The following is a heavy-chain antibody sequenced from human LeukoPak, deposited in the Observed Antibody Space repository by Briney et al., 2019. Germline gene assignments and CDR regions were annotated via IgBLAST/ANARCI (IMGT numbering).Heavy chain of an antibody. Sequence: SETLSLTCTVSGGSISSYYWSWIRQPAGKGLEWIGRIYTSGSTNYNPSLKSRITMSVDTSKDQFSLTLSSVTAADTAVYYCARESWWSSSWFHAFDIWGQGTMVTVSS. J-gene: IGHJ3*02. D-gene: IGHD6-13*01. V-gene: IGHV4-4*07. CDR2: IYTSGST. CDR1: GGSISSYY. CDR3: ARESWWSSSWFHAFDI.